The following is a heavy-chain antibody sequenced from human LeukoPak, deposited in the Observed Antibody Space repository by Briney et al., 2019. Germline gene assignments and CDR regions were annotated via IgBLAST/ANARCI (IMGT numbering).Heavy chain of an antibody. CDR3: PKASSGRTYYYYYGMDV. CDR1: GFTLSGYA. Sequence: GGSLRLSCAASGFTLSGYAMSWVRQAPGRGLGWVSAISGSGGRTYYAASVKRRFPISRDNSKHTLHLQLKRRRAEDTAVSYCPKASSGRTYYYYYGMDVWGQGTTVTVSS. D-gene: IGHD6-19*01. V-gene: IGHV3-23*01. CDR2: ISGSGGRT. J-gene: IGHJ6*02.